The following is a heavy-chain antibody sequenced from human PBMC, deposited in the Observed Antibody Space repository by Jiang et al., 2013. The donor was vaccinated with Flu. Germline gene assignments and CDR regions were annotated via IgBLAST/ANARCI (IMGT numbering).Heavy chain of an antibody. CDR2: IYHSGST. Sequence: SGSGLVKPSETLSLTCTVSGYSISSGYYWGWIRQPPGKGLEWIGSIYHSGSTYYNPSLKSRVTISVDTSKNQFSLKLSSVTAADTAVYYCARVGYSYGEFEYYFDYVGPGNPGHRLL. V-gene: IGHV4-38-2*02. J-gene: IGHJ4*02. CDR1: GYSISSGYY. CDR3: ARVGYSYGEFEYYFDY. D-gene: IGHD5-18*01.